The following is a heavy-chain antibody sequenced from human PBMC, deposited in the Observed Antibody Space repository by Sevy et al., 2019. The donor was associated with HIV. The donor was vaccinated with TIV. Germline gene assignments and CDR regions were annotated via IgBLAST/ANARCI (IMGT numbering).Heavy chain of an antibody. Sequence: ASVKVSCKVSGKTLTQLAMHWVRQAPGKGLEWMGTFDPEDDERIYAQKFQGRVTMTEDRSTDTAYMELRCLRSDDTAVYYCATTKDYYDSSGSPFDYWGQGTLVTVSS. J-gene: IGHJ4*02. D-gene: IGHD3-22*01. V-gene: IGHV1-24*01. CDR2: FDPEDDER. CDR1: GKTLTQLA. CDR3: ATTKDYYDSSGSPFDY.